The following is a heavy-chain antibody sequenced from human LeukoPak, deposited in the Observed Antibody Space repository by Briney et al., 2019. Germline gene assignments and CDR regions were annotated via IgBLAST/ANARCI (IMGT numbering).Heavy chain of an antibody. CDR2: IHYSGST. J-gene: IGHJ4*02. CDR1: GDSISGSSYY. D-gene: IGHD2-15*01. Sequence: PSETLTLTCNVSGDSISGSSYYWGWIRQPPGKGLEWIGAIHYSGSTYYSPSLKSRVTIFVDTSKNQFSLKLSSVTAADTAVYYCARHRGYCSAGSCPVLDYWGQGTLVTVSS. CDR3: ARHRGYCSAGSCPVLDY. V-gene: IGHV4-39*01.